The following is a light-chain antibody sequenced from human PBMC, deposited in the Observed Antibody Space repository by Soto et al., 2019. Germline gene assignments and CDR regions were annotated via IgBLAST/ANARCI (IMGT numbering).Light chain of an antibody. Sequence: QSALTQPASVSGSPGQSITISCTGTSSDVGGYIYVSWYQQHPGKAPKLIIYEVSNRPSGVSNRFSGSKSGNTASLTISGLQAEDEADYYCSSYTSARGVFGGGTKLTVL. V-gene: IGLV2-14*01. CDR3: SSYTSARGV. CDR1: SSDVGGYIY. J-gene: IGLJ2*01. CDR2: EVS.